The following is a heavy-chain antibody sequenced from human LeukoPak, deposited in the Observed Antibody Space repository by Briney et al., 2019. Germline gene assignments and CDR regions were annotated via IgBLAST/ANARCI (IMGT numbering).Heavy chain of an antibody. CDR1: GFTFSRYW. CDR2: INSDGGST. Sequence: GGSLRLSCADSGFTFSRYWMRWVRQAPEEGRVWVSRINSDGGSTSYADSVKGRFTIYRDNSKNTLSLKMNSLRAEDAGVYYCAKCRRWLGIAVAEDYWGQGTLVTVSS. J-gene: IGHJ4*02. V-gene: IGHV3-74*01. D-gene: IGHD6-19*01. CDR3: AKCRRWLGIAVAEDY.